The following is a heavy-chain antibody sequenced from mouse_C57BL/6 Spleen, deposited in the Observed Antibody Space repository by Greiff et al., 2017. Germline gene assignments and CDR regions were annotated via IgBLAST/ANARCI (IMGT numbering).Heavy chain of an antibody. J-gene: IGHJ3*01. CDR1: GFTFSDYG. CDR2: ISSGSSTI. CDR3: ARMIYYGYDVGAY. V-gene: IGHV5-17*01. D-gene: IGHD2-2*01. Sequence: EVMLVESGGGLVKPGGSLKLSCAASGFTFSDYGMHWVRQAPEKGLEWVAYISSGSSTIYYAVTAKGRFTISRDNAKNTLFLQMTSLRSEDTAMYYCARMIYYGYDVGAYWGQGTLVTVSA.